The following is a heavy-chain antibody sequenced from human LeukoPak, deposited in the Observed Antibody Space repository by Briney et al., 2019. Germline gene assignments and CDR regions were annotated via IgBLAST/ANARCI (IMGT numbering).Heavy chain of an antibody. CDR2: INAGNENT. V-gene: IGHV1-3*01. D-gene: IGHD3-16*01. Sequence: AASVKVSCKASGYAFSRDGMHWVRQAAGQRREWMGWINAGNENTKYSQKFQGRVSMTRDTSASTAYLELSSLTSEDTAVYYCARDLSGDYFDYWGQGTLVTVSS. CDR1: GYAFSRDG. CDR3: ARDLSGDYFDY. J-gene: IGHJ4*02.